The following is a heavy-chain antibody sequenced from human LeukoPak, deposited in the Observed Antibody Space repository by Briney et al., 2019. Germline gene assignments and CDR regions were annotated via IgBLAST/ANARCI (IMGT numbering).Heavy chain of an antibody. V-gene: IGHV4-39*01. J-gene: IGHJ4*02. CDR1: GGSISSSSYY. D-gene: IGHD6-19*01. Sequence: SETLSLTCTVSGGSISSSSYYWGWIRQPPGKGLEWIGSIYYSGSTYYNPSLKSRVTISVDTSKNQFYLKLSSVTAADTAVYYCARHISLWLVAEDRNRYYFDYWGQGTLVTVSS. CDR3: ARHISLWLVAEDRNRYYFDY. CDR2: IYYSGST.